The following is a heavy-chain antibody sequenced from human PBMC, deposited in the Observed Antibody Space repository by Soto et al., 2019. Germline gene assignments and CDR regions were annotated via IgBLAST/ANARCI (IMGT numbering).Heavy chain of an antibody. V-gene: IGHV3-23*01. D-gene: IGHD6-19*01. J-gene: IGHJ4*02. CDR2: ISPNGDST. Sequence: LRLSCAASGFTFNNYAMNWVRQAPGRGLEWVSIISPNGDSTYYADSVKGRFTISRDNSQNTVFLQMNSLRAEDTAVYYCAKEGEYSSGWSPGYFDYRDKGTLVTVST. CDR1: GFTFNNYA. CDR3: AKEGEYSSGWSPGYFDY.